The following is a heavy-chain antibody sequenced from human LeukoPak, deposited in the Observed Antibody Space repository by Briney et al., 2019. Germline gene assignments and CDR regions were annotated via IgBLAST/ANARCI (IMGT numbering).Heavy chain of an antibody. J-gene: IGHJ4*02. Sequence: GGSLRLSCAASGFTFSSYGMHWVRQAPGKGLEWVAVISYDRSNKYYADSVKGRFTISRDNSKNTLYLQMNSLRAEDTAVYYCAKDVDIVVVPAAFGHFDYWGQGTLVTVSS. CDR2: ISYDRSNK. CDR3: AKDVDIVVVPAAFGHFDY. CDR1: GFTFSSYG. V-gene: IGHV3-30*18. D-gene: IGHD2-2*01.